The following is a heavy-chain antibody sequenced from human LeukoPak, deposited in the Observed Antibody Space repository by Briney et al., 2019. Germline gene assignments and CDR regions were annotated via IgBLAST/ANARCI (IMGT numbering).Heavy chain of an antibody. Sequence: GGPLRLSCAASGFTFSSYAMHWVRQAPGKGLEWVAVISYDGSNKYYADSVKGRFTISRDNSKNTLYLQMNSLRAEDTAVYYCANPPFYSFDYWGQGTLVTVSS. CDR1: GFTFSSYA. CDR3: ANPPFYSFDY. J-gene: IGHJ4*02. V-gene: IGHV3-30-3*01. D-gene: IGHD4-11*01. CDR2: ISYDGSNK.